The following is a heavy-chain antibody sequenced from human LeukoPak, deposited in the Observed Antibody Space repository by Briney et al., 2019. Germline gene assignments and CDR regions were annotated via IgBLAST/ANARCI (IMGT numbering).Heavy chain of an antibody. CDR2: INHSGSA. CDR1: GRSFSGYY. J-gene: IGHJ4*02. Sequence: PSETLSLTCAVYGRSFSGYYWGSIRQPPGKGLEWNGEINHSGSANYNPSLKSRVTTSVDTSKKQFSLKLTSVTAADTAVYYCARLSMHTFGGARSGFDYWGQGTLVTVSS. D-gene: IGHD3-16*01. V-gene: IGHV4-34*01. CDR3: ARLSMHTFGGARSGFDY.